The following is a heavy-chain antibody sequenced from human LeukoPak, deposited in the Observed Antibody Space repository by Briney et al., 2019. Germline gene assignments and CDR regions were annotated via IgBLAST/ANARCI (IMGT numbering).Heavy chain of an antibody. CDR1: GYTLTELS. J-gene: IGHJ4*02. CDR3: ATTSPSGSYPTDY. V-gene: IGHV1-24*01. Sequence: ASVKVSCKVSGYTLTELSMHWVRQAPGKGVEWMGGFDPEDGETIYAQKFQGRVTMTEDTSTDTAYMELSSLRSEDTAVYYCATTSPSGSYPTDYWGQGTLVTVSS. D-gene: IGHD1-26*01. CDR2: FDPEDGET.